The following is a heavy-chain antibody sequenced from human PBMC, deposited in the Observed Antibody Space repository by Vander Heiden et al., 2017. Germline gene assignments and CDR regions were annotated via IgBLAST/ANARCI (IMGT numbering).Heavy chain of an antibody. V-gene: IGHV1-46*01. CDR3: ARAREPIVEVPSALPTGFDI. CDR1: GYTFTGYY. Sequence: QVQLVQSGAEVKKPGASVKVSCKASGYTFTGYYIHWVRQAPGQGLEWVGIINPNGGSSSYAQKFQGRVTMSRDTSTSTLYMEVSSLRSEDTAVYYCARAREPIVEVPSALPTGFDIWGQGTMVTVSS. J-gene: IGHJ3*02. CDR2: INPNGGSS. D-gene: IGHD2-2*01.